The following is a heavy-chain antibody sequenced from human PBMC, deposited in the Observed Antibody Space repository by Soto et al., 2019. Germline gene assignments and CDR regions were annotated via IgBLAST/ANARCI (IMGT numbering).Heavy chain of an antibody. D-gene: IGHD6-19*01. V-gene: IGHV4-39*01. CDR1: GGSISSSDYF. CDR2: MYYSGST. Sequence: PSETLSLTCSVSGGSISSSDYFWGWIRQPPGKGLECIGSMYYSGSTYYNPSLKSRVTISLDTSKNQFSLKLSSVTAADTAVYYCAPLSVSLSGPYGSHVWGQGTTVTVSS. CDR3: APLSVSLSGPYGSHV. J-gene: IGHJ6*02.